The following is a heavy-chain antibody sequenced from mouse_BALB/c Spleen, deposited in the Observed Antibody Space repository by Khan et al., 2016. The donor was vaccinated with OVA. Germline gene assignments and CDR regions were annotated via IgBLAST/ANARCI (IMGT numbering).Heavy chain of an antibody. CDR3: ARGNYYGYYFDC. Sequence: VQLKESGPGLVKPSQSLSLTCTVTGYSITSGYAWNWIRQFPGNKLEWMGYISYSGVTSYTPSLKGRISITRDTSKNQFFLQLNSVTTEDTATYYCARGNYYGYYFDCWGQGTTLTVSS. V-gene: IGHV3-2*02. J-gene: IGHJ2*01. CDR2: ISYSGVT. D-gene: IGHD1-1*01. CDR1: GYSITSGYA.